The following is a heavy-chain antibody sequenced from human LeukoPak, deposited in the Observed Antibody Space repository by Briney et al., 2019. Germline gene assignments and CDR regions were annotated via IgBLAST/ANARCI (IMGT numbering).Heavy chain of an antibody. J-gene: IGHJ4*02. CDR2: KRFDGGTE. CDR1: GFIFRNFG. D-gene: IGHD3-16*02. V-gene: IGHV3-30*02. CDR3: AKDFWPTGLGELSLPDY. Sequence: GGSLRLSCAASGFIFRNFGMHWVCQAPGKGLEWVAFKRFDGGTEYYADSVRGRFTISRDNSRNTLYLQMNSLRPEDTAVYYCAKDFWPTGLGELSLPDYWGQGTLVTVSS.